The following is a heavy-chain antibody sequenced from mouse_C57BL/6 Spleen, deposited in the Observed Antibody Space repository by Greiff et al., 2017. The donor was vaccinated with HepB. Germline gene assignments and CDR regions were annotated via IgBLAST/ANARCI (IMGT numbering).Heavy chain of an antibody. J-gene: IGHJ4*01. CDR2: IYPGSGNS. CDR1: GYSFTSYY. V-gene: IGHV1-66*01. Sequence: QVQLQQSGPELVKPGASVKISCKASGYSFTSYYIHWVKQRPGQGLEWIGWIYPGSGNSKYNEKFKGKATLTADTSSSTAYMQLSSLTSEDSAVNYCARSDSPYAMDYWGRGTSVTVSS. CDR3: ARSDSPYAMDY.